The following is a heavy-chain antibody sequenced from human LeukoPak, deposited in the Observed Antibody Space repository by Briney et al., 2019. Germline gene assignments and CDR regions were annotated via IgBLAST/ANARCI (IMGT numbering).Heavy chain of an antibody. J-gene: IGHJ3*01. Sequence: PGGSLRLSCAASGFTFSSYAMHWVRQAPGKGLEWVAVISYDGSNKYYADSVKGRFTISRDNAKNSLYLQMNSLRAEDTALYYCARDHKGGDGADAFDVWGRGTMVTVSS. V-gene: IGHV3-30-3*01. D-gene: IGHD5-24*01. CDR2: ISYDGSNK. CDR1: GFTFSSYA. CDR3: ARDHKGGDGADAFDV.